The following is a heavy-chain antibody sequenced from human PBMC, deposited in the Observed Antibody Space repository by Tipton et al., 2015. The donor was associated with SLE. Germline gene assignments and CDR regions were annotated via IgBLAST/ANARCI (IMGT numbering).Heavy chain of an antibody. CDR1: GFTFDDYA. J-gene: IGHJ4*02. V-gene: IGHV3-43*01. Sequence: QLVQSGGGLVQPGRSLRVSCAASGFTFDDYAMDWVRQAPGKGLEWVSLITWDGTSTHYADSVKGRFTISRDNSKNSLYLQMNSLRIEDTALYYCAKDTGAYSYGLDYWGQGTLVTVSS. CDR3: AKDTGAYSYGLDY. CDR2: ITWDGTST. D-gene: IGHD5-18*01.